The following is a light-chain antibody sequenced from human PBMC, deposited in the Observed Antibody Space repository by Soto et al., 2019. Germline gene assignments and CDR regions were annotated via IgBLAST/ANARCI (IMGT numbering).Light chain of an antibody. Sequence: EIVMTQSPATLSVSPGGRATLSCRASQSVSGNLAWYQQRPGQAPRLLIYGASTTATGIPARFSGSGSGTEFTLTISGLQSEDFAVYYCQQYNNWPPITCGGGTKVEIK. CDR2: GAS. CDR3: QQYNNWPPIT. V-gene: IGKV3-15*01. J-gene: IGKJ4*01. CDR1: QSVSGN.